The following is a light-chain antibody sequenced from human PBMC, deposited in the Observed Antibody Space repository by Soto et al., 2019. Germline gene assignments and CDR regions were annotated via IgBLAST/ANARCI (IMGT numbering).Light chain of an antibody. V-gene: IGKV2-28*01. J-gene: IGKJ2*01. CDR2: LGS. CDR3: MQALQTPYT. CDR1: QSLLHSNAYNY. Sequence: DIVMTQSPLSLPVTPGESASISCRSSQSLLHSNAYNYLDWFLQKPGQSPQLLIYLGSNRASGVPDRFSGSGSGTDFTLKISRVEAEDVGVYYCMQALQTPYTFGQGTKLEIK.